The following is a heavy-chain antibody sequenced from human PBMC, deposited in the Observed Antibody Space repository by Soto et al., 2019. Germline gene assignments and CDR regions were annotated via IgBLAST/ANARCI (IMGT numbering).Heavy chain of an antibody. CDR2: IIPIFGTA. Sequence: QVQLVQSGAEVKKPGSSVKVSCKASGGTFSSYAISWVRQAPGQGLEWMGGIIPIFGTANYAQKFQGRVTITADESTXXAYMELSXXXXXXTAVYYCARHVPAAGYYYGMDVWGQGTTVTVSS. V-gene: IGHV1-69*12. CDR1: GGTFSSYA. J-gene: IGHJ6*02. D-gene: IGHD2-2*01. CDR3: ARHVPAAGYYYGMDV.